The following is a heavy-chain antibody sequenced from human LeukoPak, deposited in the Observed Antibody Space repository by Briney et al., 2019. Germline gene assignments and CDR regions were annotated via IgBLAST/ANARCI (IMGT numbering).Heavy chain of an antibody. CDR3: ASQDYRYYFDY. Sequence: GGSLRLSCAASGFTFSSYEMNWVRQAPGKGLEWVSYISSSCSTIYYADSLKGRFTISRDNAKNSLYLQMNSLRAEDTAVYYCASQDYRYYFDYWGQGTLVTVSS. V-gene: IGHV3-48*03. D-gene: IGHD4/OR15-4a*01. J-gene: IGHJ4*02. CDR1: GFTFSSYE. CDR2: ISSSCSTI.